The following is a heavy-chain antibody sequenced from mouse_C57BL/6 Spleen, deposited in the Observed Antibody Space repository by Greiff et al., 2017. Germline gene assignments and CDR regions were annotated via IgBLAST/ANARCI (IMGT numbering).Heavy chain of an antibody. CDR3: ARAYYCGLRDYARDY. D-gene: IGHD1-1*01. V-gene: IGHV1-59*01. J-gene: IGHJ4*01. CDR2: IDPSDSYT. CDR1: GYTFTSSW. Sequence: QVQLQHPGAELVRPGTSVKLSCKASGYTFTSSWMHWVKQRPGQGLEWIGVIDPSDSYTNYNQKFKGKATLTVDTSSSTAYMQRSSQTSDGTAVYYGARAYYCGLRDYARDYWGQGTSVTVSS.